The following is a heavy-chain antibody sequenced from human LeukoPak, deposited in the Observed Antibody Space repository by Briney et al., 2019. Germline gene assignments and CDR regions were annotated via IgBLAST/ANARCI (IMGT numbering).Heavy chain of an antibody. J-gene: IGHJ4*02. CDR3: AKDRYGDYTSGYFDY. V-gene: IGHV3-9*01. Sequence: PGRSLRLSCVASGFTVDDYAMHWVRQAPGKGLEWVSGISWNSGSIGYADSVKGRFTISRDNAKNSLYLQMNSLRAEDTALYYCAKDRYGDYTSGYFDYWGQGTLVTVSS. CDR1: GFTVDDYA. D-gene: IGHD4-17*01. CDR2: ISWNSGSI.